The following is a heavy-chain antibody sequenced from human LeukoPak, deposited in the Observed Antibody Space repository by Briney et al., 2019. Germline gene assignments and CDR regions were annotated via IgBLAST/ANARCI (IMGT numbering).Heavy chain of an antibody. CDR3: ARRQCSGISCYYASDI. V-gene: IGHV3-7*01. J-gene: IGHJ3*02. Sequence: GGSLRLSCAASRFTFSSYWMSWVRQAPGKGLEWVANIKQDGSEKYYVDSLKGRFTISRDNAKNSLYLQMNSLGAEDTAVYYCARRQCSGISCYYASDIWGQGTMVTVSS. CDR2: IKQDGSEK. D-gene: IGHD2-15*01. CDR1: RFTFSSYW.